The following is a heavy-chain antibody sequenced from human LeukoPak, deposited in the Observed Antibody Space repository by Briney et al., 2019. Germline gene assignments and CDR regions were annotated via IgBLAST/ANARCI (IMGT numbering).Heavy chain of an antibody. D-gene: IGHD6-6*01. CDR2: INHSGST. CDR1: GGTFSGYY. Sequence: SETLSLTCGVYGGTFSGYYWSWIRQPPGKGLEWIGEINHSGSTNYNPSLKSRVTISVDTSKNQFSLKLSSVTAADTAVYYCARAYSSSSPSYYYYGMDVWGQGTTVTVSS. CDR3: ARAYSSSSPSYYYYGMDV. J-gene: IGHJ6*02. V-gene: IGHV4-34*01.